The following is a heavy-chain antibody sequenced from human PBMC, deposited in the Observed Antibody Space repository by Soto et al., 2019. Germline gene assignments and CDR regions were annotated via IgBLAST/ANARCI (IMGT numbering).Heavy chain of an antibody. V-gene: IGHV3-72*01. CDR2: TRNKANSYTT. D-gene: IGHD3-9*01. CDR3: ANLYYDMFVVGKYYYGMDV. CDR1: GFTFSDHY. Sequence: PGGSLRLSCAASGFTFSDHYMDWVRQAPGKGLEWVGRTRNKANSYTTYYADSVKGRFTISRDNSKNTLYLQMNSLRAEDTAVYYCANLYYDMFVVGKYYYGMDVWGQGTTVTVSS. J-gene: IGHJ6*02.